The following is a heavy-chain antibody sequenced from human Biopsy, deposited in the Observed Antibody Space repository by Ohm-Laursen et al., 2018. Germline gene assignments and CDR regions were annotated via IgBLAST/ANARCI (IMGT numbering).Heavy chain of an antibody. CDR2: INTSGGST. D-gene: IGHD4-17*01. CDR1: GFTFSSYA. CDR3: AKPADSYGPEFYFDY. Sequence: SLRLSCAAAGFTFSSYAMTWVRQAPGKGLEWVSVINTSGGSTHYAVSVKGRFTISRDNSKNTLYLRMNSLRAEDTAVYYCAKPADSYGPEFYFDYWGQGTLVIVSS. V-gene: IGHV3-23*01. J-gene: IGHJ4*02.